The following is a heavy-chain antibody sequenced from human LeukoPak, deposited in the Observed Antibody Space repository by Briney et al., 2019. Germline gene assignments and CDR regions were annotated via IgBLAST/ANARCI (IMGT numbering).Heavy chain of an antibody. V-gene: IGHV1-18*01. CDR3: ARSGEPGDSRGIYYFDN. CDR2: ISTYNGNT. D-gene: IGHD3-22*01. Sequence: ASVRVSCKASGYTFTSYVINWVRQAPGQGLDWMGRISTYNGNTNYVQKFQGRVTMTTDTSTSTAYMELRSLRSDDTAVFYCARSGEPGDSRGIYYFDNWGQGTLVTVSS. J-gene: IGHJ4*02. CDR1: GYTFTSYV.